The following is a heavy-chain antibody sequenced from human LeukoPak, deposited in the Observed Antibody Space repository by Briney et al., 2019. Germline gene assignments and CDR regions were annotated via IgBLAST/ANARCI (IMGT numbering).Heavy chain of an antibody. CDR3: ARGLTIPDAFDI. J-gene: IGHJ3*02. CDR1: GGSISSYS. CDR2: IYYSGST. Sequence: SSETLSLTCTVSGGSISSYSWSWIRQPPGKGLEWIGYIYYSGSTNYNPSLKSRVTISVDTSKNQFSLKLSSVTAADAAVYYCARGLTIPDAFDIWGQGTMVTVSS. D-gene: IGHD3-3*01. V-gene: IGHV4-59*01.